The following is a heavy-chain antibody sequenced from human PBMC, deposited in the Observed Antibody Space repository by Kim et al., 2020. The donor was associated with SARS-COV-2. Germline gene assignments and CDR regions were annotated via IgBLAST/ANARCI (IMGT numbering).Heavy chain of an antibody. J-gene: IGHJ3*02. CDR2: ISSDGNNK. V-gene: IGHV3-30*04. CDR3: ARDLQGATDRWGVFDI. CDR1: GFTFSDYA. D-gene: IGHD1-26*01. Sequence: GGSLRLSCTASGFTFSDYAMHWVRQAPAKGLEWVAVISSDGNNKYYADSLKGRFTISRDNSKKMLYLQMKSLRVEDTALYYCARDLQGATDRWGVFDIWGQGTICSVS.